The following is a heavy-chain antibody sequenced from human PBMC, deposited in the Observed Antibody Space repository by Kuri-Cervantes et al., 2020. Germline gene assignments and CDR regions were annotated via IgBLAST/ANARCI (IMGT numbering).Heavy chain of an antibody. CDR2: IKQDGSEV. V-gene: IGHV3-7*04. J-gene: IGHJ4*02. CDR3: ARARWVDYSYYFDY. Sequence: GGSLKISCAASGFIFTNYWMSWVRQAPGKGLEWVANIKQDGSEVYYVDSVKGRFTLSRDNAKTSVSLQMGRLRAEDTAVYFCARARWVDYSYYFDYWGQGTLVTVSS. D-gene: IGHD2-21*01. CDR1: GFIFTNYW.